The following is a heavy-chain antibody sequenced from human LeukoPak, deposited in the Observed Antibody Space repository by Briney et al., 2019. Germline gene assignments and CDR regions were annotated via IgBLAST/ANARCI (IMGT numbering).Heavy chain of an antibody. CDR2: ITSTSIYI. J-gene: IGHJ4*02. Sequence: GGSLRLSCAASGFTFSDYYMSWIRQAPGKGLEWVSSITSTSIYIYYIDSVKGRFTISRDNAKNSLYLQMNSLRADDTAVYYSARDGYNSGYLKALDYWGQGTLLTVSS. V-gene: IGHV3-11*06. D-gene: IGHD5-18*01. CDR1: GFTFSDYY. CDR3: ARDGYNSGYLKALDY.